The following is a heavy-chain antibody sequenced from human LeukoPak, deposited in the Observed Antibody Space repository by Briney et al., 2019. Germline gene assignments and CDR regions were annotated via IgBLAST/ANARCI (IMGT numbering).Heavy chain of an antibody. D-gene: IGHD3-10*01. CDR3: TRDPLHYYASGSYYYFDY. CDR2: IRSKGYGGTT. Sequence: GGSLRLSCTASGFTFCDYAVSWVRQAPGKGREGVGFIRSKGYGGTTEYAASVKGRFTISRDDSKSIAYLQMDSLKTEDTAVYYCTRDPLHYYASGSYYYFDYWGQGTLVTVSS. CDR1: GFTFCDYA. V-gene: IGHV3-49*04. J-gene: IGHJ4*02.